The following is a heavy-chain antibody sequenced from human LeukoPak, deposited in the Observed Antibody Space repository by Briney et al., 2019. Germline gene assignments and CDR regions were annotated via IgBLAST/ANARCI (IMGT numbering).Heavy chain of an antibody. CDR2: LSPSGGIT. CDR1: GFTFSTYA. Sequence: GGSLRLSCAASGFTFSTYAMSWVRQAPGEGLEWVSALSPSGGITYYEDSVKGRFTISRDNSKNTLYLQMNSLSAEDTAVYYCAKGVNYFVLEYWGQGTLATISS. D-gene: IGHD3-10*02. J-gene: IGHJ4*02. V-gene: IGHV3-23*01. CDR3: AKGVNYFVLEY.